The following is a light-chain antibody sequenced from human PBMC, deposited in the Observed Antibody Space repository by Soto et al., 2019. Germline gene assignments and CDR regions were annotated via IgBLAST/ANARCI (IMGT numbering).Light chain of an antibody. Sequence: DIQMTQPPSTLSASVGDRVTITCRASQSISSWLAWYQQKPGKAPKLLIYDASSLETGVPSRFSGSGSGTEFTLTISSLQPDDFATYYCQHYNSYGTFGQGTKVDIK. CDR2: DAS. CDR1: QSISSW. CDR3: QHYNSYGT. V-gene: IGKV1-5*01. J-gene: IGKJ1*01.